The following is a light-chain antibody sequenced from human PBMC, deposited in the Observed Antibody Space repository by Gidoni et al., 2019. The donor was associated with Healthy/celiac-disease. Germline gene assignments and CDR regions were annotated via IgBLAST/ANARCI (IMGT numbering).Light chain of an antibody. Sequence: EIVMTQSPATLSGSPGERATLSCRASQSVSSNLAWYQQKPGQAPRLLIYGASTRATGLPARFSGSWSGPEFTLTISSLQSEAFAVYYCQQYNNWPPYTFGQGTKLEIK. V-gene: IGKV3D-15*01. J-gene: IGKJ2*01. CDR3: QQYNNWPPYT. CDR1: QSVSSN. CDR2: GAS.